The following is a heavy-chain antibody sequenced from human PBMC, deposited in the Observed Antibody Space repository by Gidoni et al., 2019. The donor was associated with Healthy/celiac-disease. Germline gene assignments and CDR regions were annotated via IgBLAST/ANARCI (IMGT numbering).Heavy chain of an antibody. CDR3: ASGQSTYYYYYMDV. CDR2: IKQDGSEK. CDR1: GFTFSSYW. D-gene: IGHD6-19*01. Sequence: EVQLVESGGGLVQPGGSLRLHCAASGFTFSSYWMSWVRQAPGKGLEWVANIKQDGSEKYYVDSVKGRFTISRDNAKNSLYLQMNSLRAEDTAVYYCASGQSTYYYYYMDVWGKGTTVTVSS. J-gene: IGHJ6*03. V-gene: IGHV3-7*01.